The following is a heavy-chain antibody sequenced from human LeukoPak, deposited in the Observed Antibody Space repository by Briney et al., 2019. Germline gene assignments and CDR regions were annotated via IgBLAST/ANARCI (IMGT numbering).Heavy chain of an antibody. J-gene: IGHJ6*02. Sequence: GGSLRLSCAASGFTFSNAWMSWVRQAPGKGLEWVGRKESKTDGGTTDYGAIVKGRLIISRDDSESTLYLQMNSLKTEDTAVYYCSTDGVVFNWGQGTTVTVS. CDR2: KESKTDGGTT. V-gene: IGHV3-15*04. CDR3: STDGVVFN. CDR1: GFTFSNAW. D-gene: IGHD3-16*01.